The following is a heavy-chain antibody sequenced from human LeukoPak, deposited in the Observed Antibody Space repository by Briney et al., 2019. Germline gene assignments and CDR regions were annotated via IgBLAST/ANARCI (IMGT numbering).Heavy chain of an antibody. D-gene: IGHD2-21*02. V-gene: IGHV1-24*01. Sequence: WASVKVSCKVSGYTPTELSMHWVRQAPGKGLEWMGGFDPEDGETIYAQKFQGRVTMTEDTSTDTAYMELSSLRSEDTAVYYCARAKWGGPCGGDCYSWYFDYWGQGTLVTVSS. CDR1: GYTPTELS. J-gene: IGHJ4*02. CDR2: FDPEDGET. CDR3: ARAKWGGPCGGDCYSWYFDY.